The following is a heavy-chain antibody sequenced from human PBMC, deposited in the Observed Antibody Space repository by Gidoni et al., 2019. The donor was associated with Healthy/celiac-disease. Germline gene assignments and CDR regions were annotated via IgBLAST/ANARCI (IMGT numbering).Heavy chain of an antibody. Sequence: EVQLVESGGGLLQPGGSLRLSCAAYGFTFSSYWMSWVRQAPGKGLGWVANIKQDGSEKYYVDSVKGRFTISRDNAKSSLYLQMNSLRAEDTAVYYCAREVAGTDFDYWGQGTLVTVSS. CDR1: GFTFSSYW. CDR2: IKQDGSEK. J-gene: IGHJ4*02. D-gene: IGHD6-19*01. V-gene: IGHV3-7*01. CDR3: AREVAGTDFDY.